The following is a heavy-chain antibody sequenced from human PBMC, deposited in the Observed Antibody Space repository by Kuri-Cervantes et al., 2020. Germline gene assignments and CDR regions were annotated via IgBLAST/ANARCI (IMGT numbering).Heavy chain of an antibody. D-gene: IGHD4-17*01. CDR3: ARAIYGDYFAAKDGGDKEKYDYYYYGMDV. V-gene: IGHV4-59*01. CDR1: GGHMSRYS. CDR2: TYYCGST. J-gene: IGHJ6*02. Sequence: LRLPCTVSGGHMSRYSWIWIRPPPGKGVEWIGYTYYCGSTKYTPPLKSRLTISLDTPKNQFSLRRSPVTAADTAMYYCARAIYGDYFAAKDGGDKEKYDYYYYGMDVWGQGTTVTVSS.